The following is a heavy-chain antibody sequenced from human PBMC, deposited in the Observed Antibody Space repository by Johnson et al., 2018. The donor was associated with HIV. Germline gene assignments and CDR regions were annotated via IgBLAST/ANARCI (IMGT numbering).Heavy chain of an antibody. D-gene: IGHD2-2*01. CDR2: IKQDGSEK. CDR1: GFTFSNYW. V-gene: IGHV3-7*01. CDR3: ARVYARTPGAFDI. J-gene: IGHJ3*02. Sequence: VLLVESGGGLVQPGGSLRLSCAGSGFTFSNYWMTWVRLAPGKGLEWVANIKQDGSEKYYVDSVKGRFTISRDNAKNSLYLQMNSLRAEDTAVYYCARVYARTPGAFDIWGQGTMVTVSS.